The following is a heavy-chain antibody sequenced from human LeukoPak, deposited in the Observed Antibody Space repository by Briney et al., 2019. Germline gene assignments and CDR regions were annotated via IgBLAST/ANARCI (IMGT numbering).Heavy chain of an antibody. CDR3: ARHRTTGTDSSGFFDY. CDR2: IYPGDSDT. Sequence: GESLKISCKGSGYSFTSYWIGWVRQMPGKGLEWTGIIYPGDSDTRYSPSSQGQVTISADKSISTAYLQWSSLKASDTAMYYCARHRTTGTDSSGFFDYWGQGTLVTVSS. V-gene: IGHV5-51*01. D-gene: IGHD3-22*01. CDR1: GYSFTSYW. J-gene: IGHJ4*02.